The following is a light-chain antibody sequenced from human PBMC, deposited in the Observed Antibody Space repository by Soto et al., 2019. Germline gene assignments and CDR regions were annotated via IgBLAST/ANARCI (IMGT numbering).Light chain of an antibody. Sequence: DLQMTQSPSTLSASVGDRVTITCRASQSISSWLAWYQQKPGKAPKVLIYKASNLQSGVPARFSGRGSGTDFTLTISSLQPDDFATYYCQQCNSYPPTFGQGTTVDIK. J-gene: IGKJ1*01. CDR2: KAS. V-gene: IGKV1-5*03. CDR3: QQCNSYPPT. CDR1: QSISSW.